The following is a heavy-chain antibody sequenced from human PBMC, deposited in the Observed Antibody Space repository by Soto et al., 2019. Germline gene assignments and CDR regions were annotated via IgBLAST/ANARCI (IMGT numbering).Heavy chain of an antibody. V-gene: IGHV1-69*06. CDR3: ARVGASGSYSDWIDY. J-gene: IGHJ4*02. CDR2: IIPIFGTA. CDR1: GGTFSSYA. D-gene: IGHD1-26*01. Sequence: QVQLVQSGAEVKKPGSSVKVSCKASGGTFSSYAISWVRQAPGQGLEWMGGIIPIFGTANYAQKFQGRVTITAYKSTRTAYMELSSLRSEDTAVYYCARVGASGSYSDWIDYWGQGTLVTVSS.